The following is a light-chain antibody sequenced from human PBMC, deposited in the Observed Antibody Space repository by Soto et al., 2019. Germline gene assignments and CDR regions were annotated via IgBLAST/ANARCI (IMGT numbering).Light chain of an antibody. J-gene: IGKJ1*01. CDR2: GAS. Sequence: EIVLTQSPGTLSLSPGERATLSCRASQSVSSSYLAWFQQKPGQAPRVLIYGASRRATGIPERFSGSGSGTDFTLTISRLEPEDFAVYYCQQYGRSSWTFGQGTKVDIK. CDR3: QQYGRSSWT. CDR1: QSVSSSY. V-gene: IGKV3-20*01.